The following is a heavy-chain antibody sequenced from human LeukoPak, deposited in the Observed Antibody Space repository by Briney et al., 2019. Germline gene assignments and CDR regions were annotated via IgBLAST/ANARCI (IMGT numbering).Heavy chain of an antibody. V-gene: IGHV3-48*01. CDR3: ARSRPGTEAGQPNFDY. CDR1: GFTFSTYS. J-gene: IGHJ4*02. CDR2: ISSISSII. D-gene: IGHD6-13*01. Sequence: GGSLRLSCAASGFTFSTYSMGWVRQAPGKGLEWVSYISSISSIIYYADSVKGRFTISRDNAKSSLYLQMNSLRAEDTAVYYCARSRPGTEAGQPNFDYWGQGTLVTVSS.